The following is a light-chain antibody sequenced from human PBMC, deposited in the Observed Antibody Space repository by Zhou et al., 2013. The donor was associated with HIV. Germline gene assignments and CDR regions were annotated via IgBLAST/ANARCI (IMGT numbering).Light chain of an antibody. CDR1: QSVFSN. V-gene: IGKV3-15*01. Sequence: EVVMTQSPSILSVSPGERVTLSCRASQSVFSNLAWYQQKIGQAPSLLIYDSSSRATGVPARFSGSGSGTDFTLTISSLQPEDVATYFCQKYNSAPAFTFGPGTKVDIK. CDR2: DSS. CDR3: QKYNSAPAFT. J-gene: IGKJ3*01.